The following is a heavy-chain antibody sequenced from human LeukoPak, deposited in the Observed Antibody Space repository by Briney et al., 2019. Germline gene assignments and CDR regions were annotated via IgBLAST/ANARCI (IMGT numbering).Heavy chain of an antibody. Sequence: GASVKVSCKASGGTFSSYAISWVRQAPREGLEWMGGIIPIFGTANYAQKFQGRVTITADESTSTAYMELSSLRSEDTAVYYCAKGRYYYDSSGYYFVYYGMDVWGQGTTVTVSS. CDR3: AKGRYYYDSSGYYFVYYGMDV. CDR2: IIPIFGTA. J-gene: IGHJ6*02. CDR1: GGTFSSYA. V-gene: IGHV1-69*13. D-gene: IGHD3-22*01.